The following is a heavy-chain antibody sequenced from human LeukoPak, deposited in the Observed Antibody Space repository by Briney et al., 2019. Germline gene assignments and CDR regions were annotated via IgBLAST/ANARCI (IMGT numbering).Heavy chain of an antibody. D-gene: IGHD2-2*01. CDR3: ATGLIGYCSSTSCYSGGASRESDY. V-gene: IGHV1-24*01. J-gene: IGHJ4*02. Sequence: ASVKVSCKVSGYTLTELSMHWVRQAPGKGLEWMGGFDPEDGETIYAQKFQGRVTMTEDTSTDTAYMELSSLRSEDTAVYYCATGLIGYCSSTSCYSGGASRESDYWGQGTLVTVSS. CDR2: FDPEDGET. CDR1: GYTLTELS.